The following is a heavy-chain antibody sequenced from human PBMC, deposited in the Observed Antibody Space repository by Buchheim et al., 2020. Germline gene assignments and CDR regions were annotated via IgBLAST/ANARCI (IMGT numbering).Heavy chain of an antibody. CDR1: GFTFGSYW. Sequence: EVQLVESGGGLVQPGGSLRLSCAASGFTFGSYWMSWVRQAPGKGLEWVANIKQDGSEKYYVDSVKGRFTISRDNAKKSLYLKMNSLRAEDTAVYYCARDRKRYSGYTSCDYWGQGTL. D-gene: IGHD5-12*01. CDR3: ARDRKRYSGYTSCDY. V-gene: IGHV3-7*01. CDR2: IKQDGSEK. J-gene: IGHJ4*02.